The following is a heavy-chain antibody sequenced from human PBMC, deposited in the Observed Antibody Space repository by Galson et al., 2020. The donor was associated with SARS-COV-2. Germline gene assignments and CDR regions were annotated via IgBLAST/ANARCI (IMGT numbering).Heavy chain of an antibody. V-gene: IGHV3-30*04. CDR1: GFTYSSYA. J-gene: IGHJ4*02. CDR3: ARETVYYFDY. D-gene: IGHD4-17*01. Sequence: GVSLKISCAVSGFTYSSYAMHWVRQAPGKGLEWVAVISYDGSNKYYADSVKGRFTISRDNSKNTLYLQMNSLRAEDTAVYYCARETVYYFDYWGQGTLVTVSS. CDR2: ISYDGSNK.